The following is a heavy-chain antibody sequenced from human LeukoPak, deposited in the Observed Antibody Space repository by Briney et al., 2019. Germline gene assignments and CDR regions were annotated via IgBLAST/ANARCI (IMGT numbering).Heavy chain of an antibody. CDR2: IYTSGST. CDR3: ARVGSSGYYYHYFDY. J-gene: IGHJ4*02. Sequence: SETLSLTCTVSGGSISSYYWSWIRQPAGKGLERIGRIYTSGSTNYNPSLKSRVTISVDKSKNQFSLKLSSVTAADTAVYYCARVGSSGYYYHYFDYWGQGTLVPVSS. CDR1: GGSISSYY. D-gene: IGHD3-22*01. V-gene: IGHV4-4*07.